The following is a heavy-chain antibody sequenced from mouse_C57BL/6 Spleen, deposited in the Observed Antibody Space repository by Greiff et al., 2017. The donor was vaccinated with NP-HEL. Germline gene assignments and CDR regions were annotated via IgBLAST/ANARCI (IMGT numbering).Heavy chain of an antibody. CDR3: AREAYDGYYVDY. J-gene: IGHJ2*01. Sequence: VKLQESGAELVRPGTSVKVSCKASGYAFTNYLIEWVKQRPGQGLEWIGVINPGSGGTNYNEKFKGKATLTADKSSSTAYMQLSSLTSEDSAVYFCAREAYDGYYVDYWGQGTTLTVSS. CDR2: INPGSGGT. V-gene: IGHV1-54*01. D-gene: IGHD2-3*01. CDR1: GYAFTNYL.